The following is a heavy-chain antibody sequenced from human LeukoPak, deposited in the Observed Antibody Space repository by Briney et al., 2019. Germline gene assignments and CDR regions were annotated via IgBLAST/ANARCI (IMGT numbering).Heavy chain of an antibody. V-gene: IGHV4-34*01. CDR2: INHSGST. CDR3: AYSGSYYGYDY. Sequence: SETLSLTCAVYGGSFSGYYWSWIRQPPGKGLEWIGEINHSGSTNYNPSLKSRVTISVDTSKNQFSLKLSSVTAADTAVYYCAYSGSYYGYDYWGQGTLVTVSS. CDR1: GGSFSGYY. J-gene: IGHJ4*02. D-gene: IGHD1-26*01.